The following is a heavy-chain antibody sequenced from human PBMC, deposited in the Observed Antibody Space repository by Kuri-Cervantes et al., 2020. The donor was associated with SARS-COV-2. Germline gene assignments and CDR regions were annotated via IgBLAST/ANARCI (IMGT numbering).Heavy chain of an antibody. CDR3: ARAGDLLGYCSGGSCYLGITDAFDI. CDR1: GYTFTGYY. Sequence: ASVKVSCKASGYTFTGYYMHWVRQAPGQGLEWMGWINPNSGGTNYAQKFQGRVTMTRDTSISTAYMELSRLRSDDTAVYYCARAGDLLGYCSGGSCYLGITDAFDIWGQGTMVTVSS. V-gene: IGHV1-2*02. CDR2: INPNSGGT. D-gene: IGHD2-15*01. J-gene: IGHJ3*02.